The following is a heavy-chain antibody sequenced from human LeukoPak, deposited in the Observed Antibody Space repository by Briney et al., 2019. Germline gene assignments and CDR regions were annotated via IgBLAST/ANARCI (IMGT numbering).Heavy chain of an antibody. CDR3: ARGPYVDTAMAGDY. CDR1: GYSFISYW. V-gene: IGHV5-51*01. D-gene: IGHD5-18*01. J-gene: IGHJ4*02. CDR2: IYPGDSHP. Sequence: GESLKISCKGSGYSFISYWIGWVRQIPGKGLEWMGIIYPGDSHPRYTPSFQAQVTISAGKSISTAYLQWSSLKASDTAMYYCARGPYVDTAMAGDYWGQGTLVTVSS.